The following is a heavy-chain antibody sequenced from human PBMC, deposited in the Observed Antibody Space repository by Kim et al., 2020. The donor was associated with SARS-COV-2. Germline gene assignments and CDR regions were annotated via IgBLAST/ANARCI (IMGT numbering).Heavy chain of an antibody. CDR3: VREGQQAAGETVYFPH. V-gene: IGHV1-18*04. J-gene: IGHJ1*01. Sequence: ASVKVSCETSGYTFTTYGLSWVRQAPGQGREGMGWISAYYGDTIYAQKFQDRHTMTRDTSTSTEYMELRSLRSDDTAVYYCVREGQQAAGETVYFPHWGRGPLVSLSS. CDR2: ISAYYGDT. CDR1: GYTFTTYG. D-gene: IGHD6-13*01.